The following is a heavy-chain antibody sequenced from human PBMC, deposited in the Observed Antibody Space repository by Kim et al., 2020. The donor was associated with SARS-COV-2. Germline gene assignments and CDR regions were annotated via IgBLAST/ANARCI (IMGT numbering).Heavy chain of an antibody. V-gene: IGHV3-33*05. J-gene: IGHJ6*02. CDR3: ARAFPNRGVIVHGMDV. CDR1: GFTFSSYG. Sequence: GGSLRLSCAASGFTFSSYGMHGVRQAPGKGLEWVAVILYDGSNKYYADSVKGRFTISRDNSKNTLYLQMNSLRAEDTAVYYCARAFPNRGVIVHGMDVWGQGTTVTVSS. CDR2: ILYDGSNK. D-gene: IGHD3-10*01.